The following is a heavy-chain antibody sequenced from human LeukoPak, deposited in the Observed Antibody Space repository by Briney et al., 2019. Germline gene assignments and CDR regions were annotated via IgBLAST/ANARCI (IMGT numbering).Heavy chain of an antibody. D-gene: IGHD2-2*01. CDR1: GFTFSTYG. V-gene: IGHV3-30*19. CDR2: ISYDGSNK. Sequence: GGSLRLSCAASGFTFSTYGMHWVRQAPGKGLEWVAVISYDGSNKYYADSVKGRFTISRDNSKNTLYLQMNSLRAEDTAVYYCARDQLRYCSSTSCPLHWGQGTLVTVSS. CDR3: ARDQLRYCSSTSCPLH. J-gene: IGHJ1*01.